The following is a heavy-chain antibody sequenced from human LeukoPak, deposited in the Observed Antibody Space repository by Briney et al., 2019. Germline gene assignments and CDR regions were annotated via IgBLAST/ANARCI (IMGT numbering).Heavy chain of an antibody. V-gene: IGHV4-34*01. CDR3: AAPYGYSYGYVDY. J-gene: IGHJ4*02. CDR1: SGSFSNYY. Sequence: SETLSLTCAVYSGSFSNYYWSWIRQPPGRGLEWIGEINQSGSTNYNPSLKSRVTISVDTSKNHFSLKLSSVTAADTAMYYCAAPYGYSYGYVDYWGQGTLVTVSS. CDR2: INQSGST. D-gene: IGHD5-18*01.